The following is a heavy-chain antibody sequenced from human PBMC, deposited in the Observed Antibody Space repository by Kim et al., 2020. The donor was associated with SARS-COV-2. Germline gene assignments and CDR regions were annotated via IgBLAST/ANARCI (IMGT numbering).Heavy chain of an antibody. CDR3: ARDMGITMVRGPYGYLFDP. D-gene: IGHD3-10*01. CDR2: IYYSGST. V-gene: IGHV4-31*03. J-gene: IGHJ5*02. CDR1: GGSISSGGYY. Sequence: SETLSLTCTVSGGSISSGGYYWSWIRQHPGKGLEWIGYIYYSGSTYYNPSLKSRVTISVDTSKNQFSLKLSSVTAADTAVYYCARDMGITMVRGPYGYLFDPWGQGTLVTVSS.